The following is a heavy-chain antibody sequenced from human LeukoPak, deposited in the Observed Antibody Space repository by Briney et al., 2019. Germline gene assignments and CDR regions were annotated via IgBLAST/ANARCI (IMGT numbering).Heavy chain of an antibody. CDR1: GGTFSSYA. CDR3: ARASTILRYFDWLLNGMDV. Sequence: GSSVKVSCKASGGTFSSYAISWVRQAPGQGLEWMGRIIPILGIANCAQKFQGRVTITADKSTSTAYMELSSLRSEDTAVYYCARASTILRYFDWLLNGMDVWGQGTTVTVSS. J-gene: IGHJ6*02. D-gene: IGHD3-9*01. CDR2: IIPILGIA. V-gene: IGHV1-69*04.